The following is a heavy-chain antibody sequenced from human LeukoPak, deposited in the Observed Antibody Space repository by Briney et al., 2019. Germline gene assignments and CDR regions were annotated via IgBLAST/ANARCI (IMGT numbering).Heavy chain of an antibody. Sequence: SQTLSLTCTVSGGSISSYYWSWIRQPPGKGLEWIGYIYYSGSTNYNPSLKSRVTISVDTSKNQFSLKLSSVTAADTAVYYCARDKGYGDYADWFDPWGQGTLVTVSS. CDR2: IYYSGST. J-gene: IGHJ5*02. CDR3: ARDKGYGDYADWFDP. CDR1: GGSISSYY. D-gene: IGHD4-17*01. V-gene: IGHV4-59*01.